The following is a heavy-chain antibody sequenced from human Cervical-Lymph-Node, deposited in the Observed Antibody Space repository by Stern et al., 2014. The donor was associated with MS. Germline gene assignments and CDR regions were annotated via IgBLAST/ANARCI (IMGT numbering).Heavy chain of an antibody. D-gene: IGHD3-22*01. Sequence: QMQLVQSGSELKTPGASVKVSCKTSGYTFKNFGVSWVRQAPGQGLEWLGWISGYTGNTNYLQKVQGRVPLTTDTSTSTAYMELRSLRSDDTAIYFCARDKAHNYYDTTGYLPPGFDSWGQGTLVTVSS. J-gene: IGHJ4*02. CDR3: ARDKAHNYYDTTGYLPPGFDS. V-gene: IGHV1-18*01. CDR2: ISGYTGNT. CDR1: GYTFKNFG.